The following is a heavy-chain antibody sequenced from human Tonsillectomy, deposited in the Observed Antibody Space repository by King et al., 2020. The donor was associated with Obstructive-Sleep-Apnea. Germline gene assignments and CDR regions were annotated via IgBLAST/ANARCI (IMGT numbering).Heavy chain of an antibody. Sequence: VQLVESGGGLVQPGGSLRLSCAASGFTLSRYWMHWVRQAPGKGLVWVSGLKSDGISTTYADSVRGRFTISRDNAKNTLYLQMNSLRAEDTALYYCARELYGDYGVDYWGQGTLVTVSS. CDR3: ARELYGDYGVDY. CDR2: LKSDGIST. J-gene: IGHJ4*02. D-gene: IGHD4-17*01. V-gene: IGHV3-74*01. CDR1: GFTLSRYW.